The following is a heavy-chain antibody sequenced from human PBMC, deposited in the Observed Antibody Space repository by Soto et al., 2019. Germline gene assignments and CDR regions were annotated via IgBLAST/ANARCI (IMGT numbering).Heavy chain of an antibody. J-gene: IGHJ6*02. CDR3: ASNNNVLTGSYYYGMDV. CDR2: IIPIFGTA. V-gene: IGHV1-69*12. Sequence: QVQLVQSGAEVKKPGSSVKVSCKASGGTFSSYAISWVRQAPGQGLEWMGGIIPIFGTANYAQKFQGRVTIIADESTSTAYMELSSLRSEDTAVFYCASNNNVLTGSYYYGMDVWGQATTVTVSS. D-gene: IGHD3-9*01. CDR1: GGTFSSYA.